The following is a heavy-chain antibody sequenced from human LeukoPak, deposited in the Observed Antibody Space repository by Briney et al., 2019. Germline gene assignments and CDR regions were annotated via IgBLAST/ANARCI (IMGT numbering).Heavy chain of an antibody. J-gene: IGHJ5*02. V-gene: IGHV4-59*01. CDR1: GGPMSSYY. CDR3: ARGYSSGWYRGWFDP. CDR2: IHYNGNT. Sequence: PSETLSLTCTVSGGPMSSYYWNWIRQPPGKGLEWIGHIHYNGNTNYNPSLKSGVTISVDTSKNQFSLKLSSVTAADTAVYYCARGYSSGWYRGWFDPWGQGTLVIVSS. D-gene: IGHD6-19*01.